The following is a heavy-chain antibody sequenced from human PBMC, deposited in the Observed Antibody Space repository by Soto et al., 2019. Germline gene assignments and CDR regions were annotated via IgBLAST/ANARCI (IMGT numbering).Heavy chain of an antibody. J-gene: IGHJ4*02. V-gene: IGHV3-48*02. CDR2: VSDTGSTK. CDR1: GFTFSSYS. Sequence: EVQLVESGGGLVQPGGSLRLSCAASGFTFSSYSMNWVRQAPGKGLEWVSYVSDTGSTKYYADSVKGRFTISRDNAKNSLYLQMNSLRDDDTAVYYCARAGPWYDSSCLNTFDHWGQGTLVTVSS. CDR3: ARAGPWYDSSCLNTFDH. D-gene: IGHD3-22*01.